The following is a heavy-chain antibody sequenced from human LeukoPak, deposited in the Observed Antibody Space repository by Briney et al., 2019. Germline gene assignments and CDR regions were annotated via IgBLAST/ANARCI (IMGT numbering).Heavy chain of an antibody. J-gene: IGHJ6*02. V-gene: IGHV1-24*01. CDR1: GYTLTELS. Sequence: ASVKVSCKVSGYTLTELSMHWVRQAPGKGLEWMGGFDPEDGETIYAQKFQGRVTMTEDTSTDTAYMELSSLRSEDTAVYYCATPHSGSIDYYYYGVDVWGQGTTVTVSS. CDR3: ATPHSGSIDYYYYGVDV. D-gene: IGHD1-26*01. CDR2: FDPEDGET.